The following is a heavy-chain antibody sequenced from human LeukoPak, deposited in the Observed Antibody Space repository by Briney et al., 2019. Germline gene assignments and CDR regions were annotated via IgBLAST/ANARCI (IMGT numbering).Heavy chain of an antibody. Sequence: WASVKVSCTASGYTFTSYGISWVRQAPGQGLEWMGWISAYNSNTNYAQKLQGRVTITTDTSTSTAYMELRSLRSDDTAVYYCARDLGWGTMVRGVISSVDYWGQGTLVTVSS. CDR2: ISAYNSNT. CDR3: ARDLGWGTMVRGVISSVDY. V-gene: IGHV1-18*01. J-gene: IGHJ4*02. CDR1: GYTFTSYG. D-gene: IGHD3-10*01.